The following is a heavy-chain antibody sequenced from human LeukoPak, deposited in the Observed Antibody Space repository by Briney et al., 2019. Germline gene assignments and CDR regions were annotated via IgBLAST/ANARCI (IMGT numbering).Heavy chain of an antibody. CDR2: IYSGGST. V-gene: IGHV3-53*01. CDR1: GFSFSSNW. Sequence: GGSLRLSCAAPGFSFSSNWMGWVRQAPGKGLEWVSVIYSGGSTYYADSVKGRFTISRDNSKNTLYLQMNSLRAEDTAVYYCARALGDSGSYLFDYWGQGTLVTVSS. D-gene: IGHD1-26*01. J-gene: IGHJ4*02. CDR3: ARALGDSGSYLFDY.